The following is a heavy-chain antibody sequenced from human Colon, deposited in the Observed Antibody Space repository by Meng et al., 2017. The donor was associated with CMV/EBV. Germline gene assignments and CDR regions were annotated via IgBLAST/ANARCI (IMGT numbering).Heavy chain of an antibody. V-gene: IGHV3-7*03. J-gene: IGHJ6*02. D-gene: IGHD3-10*01. CDR3: AKDNGDYYYYGMDV. Sequence: GESLKTSLGGSGFTFSSYWMSWVRPAPGKGLEWVANKNQDGSEKYYVDSVKGRFPISRDNAKNSLYLQMNSLRAEDTALYYCAKDNGDYYYYGMDVWGQGPTVTVSS. CDR1: GFTFSSYW. CDR2: KNQDGSEK.